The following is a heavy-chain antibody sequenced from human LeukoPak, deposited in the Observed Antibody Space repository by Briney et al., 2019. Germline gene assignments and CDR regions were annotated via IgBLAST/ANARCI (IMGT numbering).Heavy chain of an antibody. CDR2: ISSSSSYI. V-gene: IGHV3-21*01. CDR3: ARGPPGAIFGFMDV. CDR1: GFTFSSYS. Sequence: GGSLRLSCAASGFTFSSYSMNWVRQAPGKGLEWVSSISSSSSYIYYADSEKGRFTISRDNAKNSLYLQMNSLRAEDTAVYYCARGPPGAIFGFMDVWGKGTTVTISS. D-gene: IGHD3-9*01. J-gene: IGHJ6*03.